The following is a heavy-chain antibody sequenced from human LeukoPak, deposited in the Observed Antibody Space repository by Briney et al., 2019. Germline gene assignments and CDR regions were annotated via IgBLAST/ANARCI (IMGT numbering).Heavy chain of an antibody. Sequence: GGSLRLSCAASEFTVSSNHMSWVRQAPGKGLEWVSVIHSGSSTYYADSVKGRFTISRDNSKNMLYLQMNSLRAEDTAVYYCARGGSANPFDIWGQGTMVTVS. CDR1: EFTVSSNH. CDR2: IHSGSST. V-gene: IGHV3-53*01. D-gene: IGHD5-12*01. J-gene: IGHJ3*02. CDR3: ARGGSANPFDI.